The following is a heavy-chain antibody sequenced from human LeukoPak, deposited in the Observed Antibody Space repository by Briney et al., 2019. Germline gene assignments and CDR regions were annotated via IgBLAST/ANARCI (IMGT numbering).Heavy chain of an antibody. CDR3: ARHSGRDSSGYEFDY. Sequence: SETLSLTCAVSGYSISSGYYWGWIRQPPGKGLEWIGSIYHSGSTYYNPSLKSRVTISVDTSKNQFSLKLSSVTAADTAVYYCARHSGRDSSGYEFDYWGQGTLVTVSS. CDR2: IYHSGST. CDR1: GYSISSGYY. V-gene: IGHV4-38-2*01. D-gene: IGHD3-22*01. J-gene: IGHJ4*02.